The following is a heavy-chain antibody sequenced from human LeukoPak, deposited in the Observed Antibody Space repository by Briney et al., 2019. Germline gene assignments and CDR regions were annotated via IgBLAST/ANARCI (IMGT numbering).Heavy chain of an antibody. CDR2: INHSGST. CDR1: GGSFSGYY. J-gene: IGHJ4*02. CDR3: ARGAPHGYCSGGSCYSDY. V-gene: IGHV4-34*01. D-gene: IGHD2-15*01. Sequence: TSETLSLTCAVYGGSFSGYYWSWIRQPPGKGLEWIGEINHSGSTNYNPSLKSRVTISVDTSKNQFSLKLSSVTAADTAVYYCARGAPHGYCSGGSCYSDYWGQGTLVTVSS.